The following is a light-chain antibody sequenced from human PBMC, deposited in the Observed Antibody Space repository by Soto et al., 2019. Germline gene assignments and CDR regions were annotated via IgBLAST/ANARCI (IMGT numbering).Light chain of an antibody. V-gene: IGKV3-15*01. CDR1: QSVGSN. CDR3: QQYDNWLALA. J-gene: IGKJ4*01. Sequence: EIVMTQSPATLSVAPGERATLSCRASQSVGSNLAWYQQKPGQAPWLLIYGASSRATGVPARFSGSGSGTEFTLTISSLQSEDFAVYYCQQYDNWLALAFGGGTKVEIK. CDR2: GAS.